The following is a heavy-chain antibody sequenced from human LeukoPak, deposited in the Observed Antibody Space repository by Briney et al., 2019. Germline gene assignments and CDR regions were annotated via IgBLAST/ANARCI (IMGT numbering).Heavy chain of an antibody. J-gene: IGHJ4*02. CDR3: ARVRGYDSSGYSN. D-gene: IGHD3-22*01. Sequence: GGSLRLSCAASGFTFSSYAMSWVRQASGKGLEWVSSISSSSSYIYYADSVKGRSTISRDNAKNSLYLQMNSLRAEDTAVYYCARVRGYDSSGYSNWGQGTLVTVSS. CDR1: GFTFSSYA. V-gene: IGHV3-21*01. CDR2: ISSSSSYI.